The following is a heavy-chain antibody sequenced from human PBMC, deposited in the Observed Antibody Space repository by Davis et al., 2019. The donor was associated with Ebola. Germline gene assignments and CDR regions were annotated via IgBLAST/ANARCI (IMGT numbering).Heavy chain of an antibody. D-gene: IGHD6-6*01. CDR1: GGTFSSYA. CDR3: ARADYSSSWVYYYYMDV. J-gene: IGHJ6*03. Sequence: SVKVSCKASGGTFSSYAISWVRQAPGQGLEWMGGIIPIFGTANYAQKFQGRVTITADESTSTAYMELSSLRSEDTAVYYCARADYSSSWVYYYYMDVWGKGTTVTVSS. CDR2: IIPIFGTA. V-gene: IGHV1-69*13.